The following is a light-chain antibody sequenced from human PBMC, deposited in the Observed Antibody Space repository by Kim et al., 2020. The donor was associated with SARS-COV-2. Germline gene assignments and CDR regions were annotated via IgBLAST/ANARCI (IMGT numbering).Light chain of an antibody. J-gene: IGLJ3*02. CDR1: SGSIADNY. Sequence: KTVTISCTGSSGSIADNYERWYQQRPAGAATTVIYVHNHRPSGVPHRFSGSIDSCSNSASLTISGLATEDEADYYCQSYDSTTRWVFGGGTQLTVL. V-gene: IGLV6-57*02. CDR3: QSYDSTTRWV. CDR2: VHN.